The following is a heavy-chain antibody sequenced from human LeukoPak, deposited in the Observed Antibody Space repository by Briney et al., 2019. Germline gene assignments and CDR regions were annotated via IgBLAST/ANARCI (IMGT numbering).Heavy chain of an antibody. Sequence: GGSLRLSCAASGFTFKSYWMHWVRQAPGTGLVWVSRINSDGSRTTYADSVKGRFTISRDNSKNTLYLQMNSLRAEDTAVYYCAKDLSSSDYYYYMDVWGKGTTVTISS. CDR2: INSDGSRT. J-gene: IGHJ6*03. CDR3: AKDLSSSDYYYYMDV. CDR1: GFTFKSYW. D-gene: IGHD2/OR15-2a*01. V-gene: IGHV3-74*01.